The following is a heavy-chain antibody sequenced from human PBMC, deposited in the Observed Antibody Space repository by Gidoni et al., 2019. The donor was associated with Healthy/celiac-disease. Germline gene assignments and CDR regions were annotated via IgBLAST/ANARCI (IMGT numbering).Heavy chain of an antibody. CDR1: GGTFSSYA. J-gene: IGHJ3*02. Sequence: QVQLVQSGAAVKKPGSSVNVSCNSSGGTFSSYAISWVLQDPGQGLEWMGGIIPIFGTANYAQKFQGRVTITADESTSTAYMELSSLRSEDTAVYYCARHSSGYLHDAFDIWGQGTMVTVSS. CDR2: IIPIFGTA. V-gene: IGHV1-69*01. CDR3: ARHSSGYLHDAFDI. D-gene: IGHD3-22*01.